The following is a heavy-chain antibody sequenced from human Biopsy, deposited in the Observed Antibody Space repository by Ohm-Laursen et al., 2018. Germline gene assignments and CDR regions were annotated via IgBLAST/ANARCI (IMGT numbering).Heavy chain of an antibody. J-gene: IGHJ4*02. CDR3: AADINVWNVNY. Sequence: SVKVSYKVSGYTPTELSMHWVRQAPGKGLEWMGGFAPENGKTVYTQNFQARVSMTEDTSTDTAYMELRSLRSEDTAVYYCAADINVWNVNYWGQGTQVTVSS. CDR1: GYTPTELS. V-gene: IGHV1-24*01. D-gene: IGHD1-1*01. CDR2: FAPENGKT.